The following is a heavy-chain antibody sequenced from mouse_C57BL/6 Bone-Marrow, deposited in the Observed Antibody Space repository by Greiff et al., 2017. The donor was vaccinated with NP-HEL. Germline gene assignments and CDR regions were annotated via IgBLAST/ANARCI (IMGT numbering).Heavy chain of an antibody. J-gene: IGHJ2*01. CDR3: AIRSITPRAYFGD. D-gene: IGHD1-2*01. Sequence: VQLQQPGAELVKPGASVKVSCKASGYTFTSYWMHWVKQRPGQGLEWIGRIHPSDSDTNYNQKFKGKATLTVDKSSSTAYMQPSSLTSEYCAVYDCAIRSITPRAYFGDWGKGTTLTVSS. CDR2: IHPSDSDT. V-gene: IGHV1-74*01. CDR1: GYTFTSYW.